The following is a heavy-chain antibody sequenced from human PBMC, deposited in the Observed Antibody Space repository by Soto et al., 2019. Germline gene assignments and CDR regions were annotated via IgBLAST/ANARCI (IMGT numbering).Heavy chain of an antibody. Sequence: QVQLQESGPGLVKPSETLSLTCTVSGGSISSYYWTWIRQPPGKGLEWIGYIFYSGSTNYNPSLKSRVTISVDTSKTQFSLKLSSVTAADPAVYYCARHYSAYSSSDWFDPWCQGTLVTVSS. V-gene: IGHV4-59*08. CDR3: ARHYSAYSSSDWFDP. CDR1: GGSISSYY. D-gene: IGHD6-6*01. J-gene: IGHJ5*02. CDR2: IFYSGST.